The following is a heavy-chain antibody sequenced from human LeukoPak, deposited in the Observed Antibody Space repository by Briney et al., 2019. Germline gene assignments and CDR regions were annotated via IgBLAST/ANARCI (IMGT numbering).Heavy chain of an antibody. CDR3: AIPDRRDGYNYGYY. CDR1: GGTFSSYT. V-gene: IGHV1-69*02. CDR2: IIPILGIA. D-gene: IGHD5-24*01. J-gene: IGHJ4*02. Sequence: SVKVSCKASGGTFSSYTISWVRQAPGQGLEWMGRIIPILGIANYAQKFQGRVTITADKSTSTAYMGLSSLRSEDTAVYYCAIPDRRDGYNYGYYWGQGTLVTVSS.